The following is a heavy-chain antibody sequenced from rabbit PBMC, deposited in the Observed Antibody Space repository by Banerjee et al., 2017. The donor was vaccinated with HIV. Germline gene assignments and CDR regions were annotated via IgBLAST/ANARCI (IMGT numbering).Heavy chain of an antibody. CDR1: GIDFNNYYY. CDR3: AKTDGYAGSNL. D-gene: IGHD4-2*01. V-gene: IGHV1S40*01. J-gene: IGHJ4*01. Sequence: QSLEESGGDLVKPGGTLTLTCKASGIDFNNYYYICWGRQAPGKGLEWSACIYTGNSGSTYYASWAKGRFTISRTSSTTVTLQMTSLTAADTATYFCAKTDGYAGSNLWGPGTLVTVS. CDR2: IYTGNSGST.